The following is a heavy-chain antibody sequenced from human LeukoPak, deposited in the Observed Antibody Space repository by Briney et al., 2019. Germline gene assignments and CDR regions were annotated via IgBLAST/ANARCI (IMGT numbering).Heavy chain of an antibody. Sequence: SETLSLTCAVYGGSFSGYYWSWIRQPPGKGLEWIGYIYYSGSTNYNPSLKSRVTISVDTSKNQFSLKLSSVTAEDTAVYYCARERRNYGGIDYWGQGTLVTVSS. CDR2: IYYSGST. V-gene: IGHV4-59*01. J-gene: IGHJ4*02. CDR1: GGSFSGYY. CDR3: ARERRNYGGIDY. D-gene: IGHD1-7*01.